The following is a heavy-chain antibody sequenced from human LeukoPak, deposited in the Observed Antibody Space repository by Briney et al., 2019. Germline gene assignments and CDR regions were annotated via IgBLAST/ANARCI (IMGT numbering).Heavy chain of an antibody. V-gene: IGHV1-2*02. CDR2: INPNSGGT. J-gene: IGHJ3*02. Sequence: ASVKVSCKASGYTFTSYGISWVRQAPGQGLEWMGWINPNSGGTNYAQKFQGRVTMTRDTSISTAYMELSRLRSDDTAVYYCARGGTMIVVDDAFDIWGQGTMVTVSS. D-gene: IGHD3-22*01. CDR1: GYTFTSYG. CDR3: ARGGTMIVVDDAFDI.